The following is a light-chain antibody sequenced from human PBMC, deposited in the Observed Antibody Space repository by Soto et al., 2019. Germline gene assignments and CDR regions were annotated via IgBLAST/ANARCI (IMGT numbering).Light chain of an antibody. V-gene: IGKV1-5*01. Sequence: DIQMTQSPSTLSASPGDRVTITCRASQSTSRWLAWYQQKPGKAPKLLIYDASSLESGVPSRFSGSGSGTEFTLTISSLQPDDFATYYCQQYNSYLFTFGPGTKVDIK. CDR1: QSTSRW. CDR2: DAS. CDR3: QQYNSYLFT. J-gene: IGKJ3*01.